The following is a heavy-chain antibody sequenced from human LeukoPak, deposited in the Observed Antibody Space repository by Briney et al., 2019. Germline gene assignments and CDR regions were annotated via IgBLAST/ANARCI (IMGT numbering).Heavy chain of an antibody. D-gene: IGHD4-17*01. Sequence: GASVKVSCKASGYTFTGYYMHWVRQAPGQGLEWMGWINPNSGGTNYAQKFQGRVTMTRDTSISTAYMKLSRLRSDDTAVYYCARVRSGYYPFDPWGQGTLVTVSS. J-gene: IGHJ5*02. V-gene: IGHV1-2*02. CDR2: INPNSGGT. CDR3: ARVRSGYYPFDP. CDR1: GYTFTGYY.